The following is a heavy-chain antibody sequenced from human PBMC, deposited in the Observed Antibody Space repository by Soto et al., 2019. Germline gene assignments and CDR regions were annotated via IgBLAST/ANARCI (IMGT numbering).Heavy chain of an antibody. CDR1: GGSISSGDYY. CDR2: IYYSGST. D-gene: IGHD3-22*01. J-gene: IGHJ6*02. CDR3: ARVAAYYYDSSGYYYASGYYGMDV. Sequence: SETLSLTCTVSGGSISSGDYYWSWIRQPPGKGLEWIGYIYYSGSTYYNPSLKSRVTISVDTSKNQFSLKLSSVTAADTAVYYCARVAAYYYDSSGYYYASGYYGMDVWGQGTTVTVSS. V-gene: IGHV4-30-4*01.